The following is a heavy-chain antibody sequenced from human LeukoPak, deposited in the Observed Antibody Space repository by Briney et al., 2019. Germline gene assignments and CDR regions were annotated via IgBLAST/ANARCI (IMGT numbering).Heavy chain of an antibody. CDR3: AGHSVVVPAAISY. J-gene: IGHJ4*02. CDR2: IYYSGST. V-gene: IGHV4-39*01. Sequence: SETLSLTCTVSGGSISSSSYYWGWIRQPPGKGLEWIGSIYYSGSTYYNPSLKSRVTISVDTSKNQFSLKLSSVTAADTAVYYCAGHSVVVPAAISYWGQGTLVTVSS. D-gene: IGHD2-2*02. CDR1: GGSISSSSYY.